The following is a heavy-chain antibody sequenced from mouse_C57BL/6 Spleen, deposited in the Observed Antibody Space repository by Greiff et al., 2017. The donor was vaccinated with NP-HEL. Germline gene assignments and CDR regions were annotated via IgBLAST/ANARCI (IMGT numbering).Heavy chain of an antibody. CDR2: IYPRDGST. D-gene: IGHD2-5*01. J-gene: IGHJ1*03. Sequence: VQLQQSDAELVKPGASVKISCKVSGYTFTDHTIHWMKQRPEQGLEWIGYIYPRDGSTKYNEKFKGKATLTADKSSSTAYMQLNSLTSEDSAVYFCARPSYSNYEDWYFDVWGTGTTVTVSS. CDR1: GYTFTDHT. V-gene: IGHV1-78*01. CDR3: ARPSYSNYEDWYFDV.